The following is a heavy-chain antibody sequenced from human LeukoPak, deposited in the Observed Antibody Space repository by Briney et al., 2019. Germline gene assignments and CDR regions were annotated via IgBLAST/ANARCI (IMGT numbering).Heavy chain of an antibody. D-gene: IGHD4/OR15-4a*01. CDR2: IYYGGST. Sequence: SETLSLTCTVSGGSISSSCYFWGRIRQPPGTGPEWIGSIYYGGSTYYSPSLRSRVTISVDTSKNQFSLNLSSVTAADTAVYYCARHDGRGGATMGALDYWGQGSLVTVSS. CDR1: GGSISSSCYF. J-gene: IGHJ4*02. V-gene: IGHV4-39*01. CDR3: ARHDGRGGATMGALDY.